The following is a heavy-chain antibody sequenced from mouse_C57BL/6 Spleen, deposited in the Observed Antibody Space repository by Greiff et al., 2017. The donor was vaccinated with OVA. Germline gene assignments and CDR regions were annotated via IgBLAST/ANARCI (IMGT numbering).Heavy chain of an antibody. V-gene: IGHV8-8*01. CDR2: IWWDDDK. Sequence: QVTLKVSGPGILQPSQSLSLTCSFSGFSLSTYGMGVVWLRQPSGQGLAWLAHIWWDDDKYYNPALKSRLTITKDTSKNQVLLKIVKVDTADTASYYCARMERPYYDNYDYFDYWGQGTTLTVSS. J-gene: IGHJ2*01. CDR1: GFSLSTYGMG. D-gene: IGHD2-10*01. CDR3: ARMERPYYDNYDYFDY.